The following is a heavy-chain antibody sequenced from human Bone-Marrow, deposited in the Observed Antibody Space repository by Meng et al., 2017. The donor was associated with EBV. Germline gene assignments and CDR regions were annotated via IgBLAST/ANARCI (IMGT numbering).Heavy chain of an antibody. CDR2: IYYSAST. CDR1: VGTIIRSSYS. CDR3: ARDPYDY. J-gene: IGHJ4*02. V-gene: IGHV4-39*07. Sequence: LREASPRLVTPSESLSPTCSAHVGTIIRSSYSRLWIRQPPGKRLELIVSIYYSASTYYNPSLKSRVTISVDTSKNQFSLKLSSLTAADTAVYYCARDPYDYCGQGTLVTVSS.